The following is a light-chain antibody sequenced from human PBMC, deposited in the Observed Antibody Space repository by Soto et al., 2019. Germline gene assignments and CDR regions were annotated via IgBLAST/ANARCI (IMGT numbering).Light chain of an antibody. CDR1: SSNIGSNY. J-gene: IGLJ3*02. Sequence: QSVLTQPPSASGTPGQRVTISCSGSSSNIGSNYVSWYQHLPGAAPKLLIYRSDQRPSGVPDRFSGSKSGTSASLAISGLRSEDEADYFGAVRDDSLSGHWVFGGGTKLTVL. CDR3: AVRDDSLSGHWV. CDR2: RSD. V-gene: IGLV1-47*01.